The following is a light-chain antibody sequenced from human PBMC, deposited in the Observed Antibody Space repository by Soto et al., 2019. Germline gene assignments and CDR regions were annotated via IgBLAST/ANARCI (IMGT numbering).Light chain of an antibody. Sequence: DIQMTQSPSSLSASVGDRVTITCRASQYIHTHLAWYQQKPGNSPKLLVYGASTLHSGVPSRFSASGSGTDFILTISSLQSEDFATYYCQQYYSYPLAFGPGTKVDIK. V-gene: IGKV1-27*01. CDR3: QQYYSYPLA. J-gene: IGKJ3*01. CDR1: QYIHTH. CDR2: GAS.